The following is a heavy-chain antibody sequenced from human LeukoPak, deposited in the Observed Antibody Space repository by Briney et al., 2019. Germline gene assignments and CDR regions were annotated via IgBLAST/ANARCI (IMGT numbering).Heavy chain of an antibody. V-gene: IGHV3-30*18. CDR3: AKDATLFGDQYFDY. D-gene: IGHD3-10*01. Sequence: GGSLRLSCAASGFTFSSHGMHWVRQAPGKGLEWVAVTSYDGSTKYYADSAKGRFNISRDNSKNTLYLQTNSLRVDDTAVYYCAKDATLFGDQYFDYWGQGTLVIVSS. CDR1: GFTFSSHG. CDR2: TSYDGSTK. J-gene: IGHJ4*02.